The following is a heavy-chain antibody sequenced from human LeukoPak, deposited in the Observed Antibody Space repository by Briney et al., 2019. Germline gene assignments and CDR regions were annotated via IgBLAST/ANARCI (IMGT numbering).Heavy chain of an antibody. CDR2: IKQDGSEI. Sequence: GGSLRLSCAASGFTFSSYWMTWVRQAPGKGLEWVANIKQDGSEINYVDSVKGRFTISRDNAKNSLYLQMNSLKTEDTAVYYCASPQRGSNEWNYFWGQGTLVTVSS. V-gene: IGHV3-7*03. CDR3: ASPQRGSNEWNYF. CDR1: GFTFSSYW. D-gene: IGHD3-3*01. J-gene: IGHJ4*02.